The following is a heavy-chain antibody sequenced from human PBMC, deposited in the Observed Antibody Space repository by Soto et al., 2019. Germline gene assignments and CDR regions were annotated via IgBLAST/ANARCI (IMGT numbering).Heavy chain of an antibody. CDR3: ARQNYYSGMDV. J-gene: IGHJ6*02. CDR1: GYTFSSYF. CDR2: ISAYNGNT. Sequence: QVQLVQSGAEVKKPGASVKVSCKASGYTFSSYFITWVRQAPGQGLDWMGWISAYNGNTNYAQMLQGRVTMTTDTSTNTAYMELRSPRSDDTAVFYCARQNYYSGMDVWGQGTTVTVSS. V-gene: IGHV1-18*01.